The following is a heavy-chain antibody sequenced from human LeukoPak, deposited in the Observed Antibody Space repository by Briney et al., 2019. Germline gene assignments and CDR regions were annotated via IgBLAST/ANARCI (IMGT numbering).Heavy chain of an antibody. CDR1: GFTFSSYA. CDR3: ARRLVDLDY. J-gene: IGHJ4*02. V-gene: IGHV3-30*04. Sequence: GRSLRLSCAASGFTFSSYAMHWVRQAPGKGLEWVAVISYDGSNKYYADSVKGRFTISRDNAKNTLYLQMNSLRAEDTAVYYCARRLVDLDYWGQGTLVTVSS. CDR2: ISYDGSNK.